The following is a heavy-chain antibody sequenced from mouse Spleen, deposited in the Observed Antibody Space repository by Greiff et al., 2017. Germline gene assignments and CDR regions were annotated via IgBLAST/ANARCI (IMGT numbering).Heavy chain of an antibody. V-gene: IGHV1-64*01. Sequence: VPLQQPGAELVKPGASVTLSCKASGYTFTSYWMHWVKQRPGQGLEWIGMIHPNSGSTNYNEKFKSKATLTVDKSSSTAYMQLSSLTSEDSAVYYCARANWAPYFDYWGQGTTLTVSS. CDR3: ARANWAPYFDY. CDR1: GYTFTSYW. CDR2: IHPNSGST. D-gene: IGHD4-1*01. J-gene: IGHJ2*01.